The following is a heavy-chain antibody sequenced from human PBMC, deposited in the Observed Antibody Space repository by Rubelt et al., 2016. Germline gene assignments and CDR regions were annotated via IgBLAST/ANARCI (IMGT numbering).Heavy chain of an antibody. J-gene: IGHJ4*02. D-gene: IGHD2-21*02. CDR1: GFTFSSFG. Sequence: VQLVESGGGVVQPGRSLRLSCAASGFTFSSFGMYWVRQAPGKGLEWVAVIWYDGSNKYYADSVKGRFTISRDNSKNTLYLQMNSLRAEDTAVYYCARVDRVAQVAVTAPPDYWGQGTLVTVSS. CDR3: ARVDRVAQVAVTAPPDY. CDR2: IWYDGSNK. V-gene: IGHV3-33*01.